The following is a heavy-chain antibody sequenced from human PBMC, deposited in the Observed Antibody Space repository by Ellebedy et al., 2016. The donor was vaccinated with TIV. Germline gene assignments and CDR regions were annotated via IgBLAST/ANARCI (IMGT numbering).Heavy chain of an antibody. Sequence: MPSETLSLTCTVSGGSISSSYWSRIRQPPGKGLEWIGYIYYSGSTNYNPSLKSRVTISVDTSKTQFSLKLSSVTAADTAVYYCASKVEYSGYDNAFDIWGQGTMVTVSS. CDR1: GGSISSSY. J-gene: IGHJ3*02. CDR3: ASKVEYSGYDNAFDI. V-gene: IGHV4-59*01. CDR2: IYYSGST. D-gene: IGHD5-12*01.